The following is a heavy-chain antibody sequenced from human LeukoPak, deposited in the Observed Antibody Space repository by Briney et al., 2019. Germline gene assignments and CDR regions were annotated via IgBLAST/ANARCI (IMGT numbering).Heavy chain of an antibody. J-gene: IGHJ5*02. V-gene: IGHV1-2*02. Sequence: ASVKVSCKASGYTFTGHYMHWVRQAPGQGLEWMGWINPNSGGTNYAQKFQGRVTMTRDTSISTAYMELSRLRSDDTAVYYCARVLRSATVVTPFSLFDPWGQGTLVTVSS. CDR3: ARVLRSATVVTPFSLFDP. CDR2: INPNSGGT. D-gene: IGHD4-23*01. CDR1: GYTFTGHY.